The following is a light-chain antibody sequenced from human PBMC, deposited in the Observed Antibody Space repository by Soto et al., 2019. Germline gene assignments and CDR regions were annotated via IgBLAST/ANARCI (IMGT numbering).Light chain of an antibody. Sequence: EIVLTQSPATLSLSPGERATLSCRASQSIGSYLAWYQQKPGQAPRLLIYDASNRATDKPPRFSGSGSGRDFALTINSLEPEDFAVYYCQQRSNLPLTFGGGTKVEIK. V-gene: IGKV3-11*02. J-gene: IGKJ4*01. CDR3: QQRSNLPLT. CDR1: QSIGSY. CDR2: DAS.